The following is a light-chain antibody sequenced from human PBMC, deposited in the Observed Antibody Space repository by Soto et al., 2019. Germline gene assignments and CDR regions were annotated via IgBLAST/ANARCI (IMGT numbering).Light chain of an antibody. CDR1: QAISNY. V-gene: IGKV1-27*01. CDR3: QKYNSPRWT. CDR2: AAS. Sequence: DIQMTQSPSSLSASVGDRVTITCRASQAISNYLAWYQQKPGKVPKVLIYAASTLQSGVPSRFSGSAAGPDFTLTISSLQPEDVATYYCQKYNSPRWTFGQGTKVEIK. J-gene: IGKJ1*01.